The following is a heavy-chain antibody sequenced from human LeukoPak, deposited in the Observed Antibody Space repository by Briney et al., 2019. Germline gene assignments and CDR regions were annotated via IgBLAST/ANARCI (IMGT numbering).Heavy chain of an antibody. CDR3: ARGVLRFLEWSSPSRTSWFDP. CDR2: IIPIFGTA. V-gene: IGHV1-69*01. J-gene: IGHJ5*02. CDR1: GGTFISYA. D-gene: IGHD3-3*01. Sequence: SVKVSCKASGGTFISYAISWVRQAPGQGGEWMGGIIPIFGTANYDQKFQGRVTTTPDESTSTAYMELSSLRSEDTAVYYCARGVLRFLEWSSPSRTSWFDPWGQGTLVTVS.